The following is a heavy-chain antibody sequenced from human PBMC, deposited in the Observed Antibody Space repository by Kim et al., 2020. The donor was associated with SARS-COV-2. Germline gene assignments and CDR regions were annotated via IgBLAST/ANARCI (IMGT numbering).Heavy chain of an antibody. CDR3: AREWVLWFGEFGAPFDY. CDR1: GYTFTSYY. V-gene: IGHV1-46*01. CDR2: INPSGGST. Sequence: ASVKVSCKASGYTFTSYYMHWVRQAPGQGLEWMGIINPSGGSTSYAQKFQGRVTMTRDTSTSTVYMELSSLRSEDTAVYYCAREWVLWFGEFGAPFDYWGQGTLVTVSS. D-gene: IGHD3-10*01. J-gene: IGHJ4*02.